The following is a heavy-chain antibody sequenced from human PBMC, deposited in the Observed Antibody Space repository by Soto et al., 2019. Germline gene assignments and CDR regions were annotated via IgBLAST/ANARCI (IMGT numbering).Heavy chain of an antibody. Sequence: EVQLVESGGGPVRPGGSLRLSCAASGFNFITYSLNWVRQAPGKGLEWVASISSSAIYIDYADSEKGRFTISRDNANNSLYLQMNSLRAEDTATYYCVRDGLDYYDTERLYFDKWGQGTLVTVSS. D-gene: IGHD3-22*01. CDR2: ISSSAIYI. CDR3: VRDGLDYYDTERLYFDK. J-gene: IGHJ4*02. CDR1: GFNFITYS. V-gene: IGHV3-21*02.